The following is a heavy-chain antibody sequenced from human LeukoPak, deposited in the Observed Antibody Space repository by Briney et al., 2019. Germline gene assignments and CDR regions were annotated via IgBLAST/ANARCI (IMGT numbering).Heavy chain of an antibody. V-gene: IGHV4-59*08. J-gene: IGHJ3*02. D-gene: IGHD3-22*01. CDR1: GGSISSYY. CDR2: IYHSGST. CDR3: ARLGDYYDSSGYYHAFDI. Sequence: SKTLSLTCTVSGGSISSYYWSWIRQPPGKGLEWIGYIYHSGSTNYNSSLKSRVTISVDTSKNQFSLKLSSVTAADTAVYYCARLGDYYDSSGYYHAFDIWAKGQWSPSLQ.